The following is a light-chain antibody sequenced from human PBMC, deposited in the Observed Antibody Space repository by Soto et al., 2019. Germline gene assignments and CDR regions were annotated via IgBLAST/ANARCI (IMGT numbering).Light chain of an antibody. CDR1: SSDVGAYKY. Sequence: QSALTQPPSASGSPGQSVTISCTGTSSDVGAYKYVSWYQQYPGKAPKLRIYEVSKRPSGVPARCSGSKSGNTASLTVSGLQSEDEADYYCTSYVGSDTWVFGGGTKLTVL. V-gene: IGLV2-8*01. J-gene: IGLJ3*02. CDR3: TSYVGSDTWV. CDR2: EVS.